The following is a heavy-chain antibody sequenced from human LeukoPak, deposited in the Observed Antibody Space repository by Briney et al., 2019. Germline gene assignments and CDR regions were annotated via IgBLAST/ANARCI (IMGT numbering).Heavy chain of an antibody. V-gene: IGHV4-59*02. CDR1: GGSVSGYY. D-gene: IGHD6-19*01. Sequence: SETLSLTCTVSGGSVSGYYWSWIRQPPGKGLEWIGYISNSGSTTYNPSLKSRVTFSLDTSKNQFSLKLSSVAAADTAVYYCARAQWLVAPFDYWGQGTLVTVSS. CDR2: ISNSGST. J-gene: IGHJ4*02. CDR3: ARAQWLVAPFDY.